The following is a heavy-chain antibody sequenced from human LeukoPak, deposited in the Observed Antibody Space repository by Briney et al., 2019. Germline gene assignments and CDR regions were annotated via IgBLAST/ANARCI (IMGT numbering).Heavy chain of an antibody. CDR3: TRGHYGIDI. J-gene: IGHJ3*02. CDR2: INHDGTEE. Sequence: PGGSLRLSCAASGFTFSTSWMTWVRQASGKGLEWVATINHDGTEEYYLDSVKGRFTISRDNAKNSLSLQMNSLRGEDTAVYYCTRGHYGIDIWGQGIMVTVSS. CDR1: GFTFSTSW. V-gene: IGHV3-7*01. D-gene: IGHD3-10*01.